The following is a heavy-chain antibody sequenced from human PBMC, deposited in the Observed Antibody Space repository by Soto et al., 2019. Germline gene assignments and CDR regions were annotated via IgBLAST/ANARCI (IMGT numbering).Heavy chain of an antibody. V-gene: IGHV2-5*02. J-gene: IGHJ6*02. CDR2: IYWDDDK. D-gene: IGHD3-10*01. CDR1: GFSLSTSGVG. CDR3: AHRSLILWFGEPNYGMDV. Sequence: QITLKESGPTLVKPTQTLTLTCTFSGFSLSTSGVGVGWIRQPPGKALEWLALIYWDDDKRYSTSLKSRLTNTKDNSKNQVVLTMTNMDPVDTATYYCAHRSLILWFGEPNYGMDVWGQGTTVTVSS.